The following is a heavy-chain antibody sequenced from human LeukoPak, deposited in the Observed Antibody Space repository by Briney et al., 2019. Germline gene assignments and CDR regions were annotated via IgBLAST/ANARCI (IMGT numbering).Heavy chain of an antibody. CDR1: GYTFTSYG. CDR3: ARADPGMGEFDY. J-gene: IGHJ4*02. D-gene: IGHD3-16*01. CDR2: IIPILGIA. V-gene: IGHV1-69*10. Sequence: SVKVSCKASGYTFTSYGISRVRQAPGQGLEWMGRIIPILGIANYAQKFQGRVTITADKSTSTAYMELSSLRSEDTAVYYCARADPGMGEFDYWGQGTLVTVSS.